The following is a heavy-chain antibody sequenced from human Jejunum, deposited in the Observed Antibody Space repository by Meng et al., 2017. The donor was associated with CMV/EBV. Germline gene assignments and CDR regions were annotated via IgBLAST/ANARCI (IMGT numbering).Heavy chain of an antibody. CDR2: IYPSSGST. CDR1: GYTFTSHS. Sequence: QGRLVQVGAEVKKPGASVKVSCKASGYTFTSHSMHWVRQAPGQGLEWMGIIYPSSGSTTYAQKFQGRVTMTSDTSTGTVYMELSSLRSEDTAVYYCARLSAYYFDYWGQGTLVTVSS. CDR3: ARLSAYYFDY. J-gene: IGHJ4*02. V-gene: IGHV1-46*01.